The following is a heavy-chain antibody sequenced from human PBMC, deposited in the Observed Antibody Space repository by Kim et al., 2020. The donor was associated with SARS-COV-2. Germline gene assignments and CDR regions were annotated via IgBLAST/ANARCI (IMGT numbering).Heavy chain of an antibody. CDR2: IYYSGST. CDR3: ARQGLWGNYYGSGSYGDY. CDR1: GGSISSSSYY. D-gene: IGHD3-10*01. Sequence: SETLSLTCTVSGGSISSSSYYWGWIRQPPGKGLEWIGSIYYSGSTYYNPSLKSRVTISVDTSKNQFSLKLSSVTAADTAVYYCARQGLWGNYYGSGSYGDYWGQGTLVTVSS. V-gene: IGHV4-39*01. J-gene: IGHJ4*02.